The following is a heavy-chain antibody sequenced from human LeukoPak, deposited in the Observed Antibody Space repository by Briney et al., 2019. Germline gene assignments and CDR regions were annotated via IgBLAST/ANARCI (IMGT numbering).Heavy chain of an antibody. CDR1: GFTYDYYA. V-gene: IGHV3-43D*04. J-gene: IGHJ4*02. CDR3: PKTGSSWAHFDY. D-gene: IGHD6-13*01. CDR2: INWDGSST. Sequence: GGSLRLSCAPSGFTYDYYAMLWVRQAPGKGLAWVCLINWDGSSTYYADSVKGRFTIATDNSKNSLYLQMNSLRAEDTAFYYCPKTGSSWAHFDYWGQGTLVTVSS.